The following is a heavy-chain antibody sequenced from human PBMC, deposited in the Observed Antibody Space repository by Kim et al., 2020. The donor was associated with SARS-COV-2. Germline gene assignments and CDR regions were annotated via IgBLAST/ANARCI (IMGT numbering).Heavy chain of an antibody. CDR1: GFTFRSYG. J-gene: IGHJ4*02. CDR2: ISYDGSNK. V-gene: IGHV3-30*03. Sequence: GGSLRLSCAASGFTFRSYGMHWVRQAPGKGLEWVTIISYDGSNKYYADSVKGRFTISRDNSKTTLYLQMNSLGVEDTAVYYCARAHMYNSRLYEIDYWGQGTLVTVSS. CDR3: ARAHMYNSRLYEIDY. D-gene: IGHD6-13*01.